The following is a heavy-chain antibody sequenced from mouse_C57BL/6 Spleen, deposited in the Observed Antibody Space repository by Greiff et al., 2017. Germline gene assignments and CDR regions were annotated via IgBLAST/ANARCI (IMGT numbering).Heavy chain of an antibody. CDR1: GYTFTDYE. Sequence: VQVVESGAELVRPGASVTLSCKASGYTFTDYEMHWVKQTPVHGLEWIGAIDPETGGTAYNQKFKGKAILTADKSSSTAYMELRSLTSEDSAVYYCTRGLRYFDYWGQGTTLTVSS. D-gene: IGHD1-1*01. CDR3: TRGLRYFDY. J-gene: IGHJ2*01. V-gene: IGHV1-15*01. CDR2: IDPETGGT.